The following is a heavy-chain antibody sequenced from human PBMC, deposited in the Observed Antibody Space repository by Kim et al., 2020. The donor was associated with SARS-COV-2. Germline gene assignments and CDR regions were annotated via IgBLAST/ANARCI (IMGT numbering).Heavy chain of an antibody. Sequence: SETLSLTCTVSGGSISSGGYYWSWIRQHPGKGLEWIGYIYYSGSTYYNPSLKNRVTISVDTSKNQFSLKLSSVTAADTAVYYCARGVTIFGVVADGMDVWGQGTTVTVSS. CDR2: IYYSGST. V-gene: IGHV4-31*03. J-gene: IGHJ6*02. CDR1: GGSISSGGYY. D-gene: IGHD3-3*01. CDR3: ARGVTIFGVVADGMDV.